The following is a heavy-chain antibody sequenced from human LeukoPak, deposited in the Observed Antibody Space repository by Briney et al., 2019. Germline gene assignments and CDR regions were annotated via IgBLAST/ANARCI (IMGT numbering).Heavy chain of an antibody. Sequence: GGSLRLSCAASGFTFSSYWMHWVRHAPGKGLVWVSRINPDGSSTTYAGSVKDLFAISRDNARNTLYLQMNSLRAEDTAVYYCARDRRYSSGWSSYYYGMDVWGQGTTVTVSS. CDR1: GFTFSSYW. J-gene: IGHJ6*02. CDR2: INPDGSST. CDR3: ARDRRYSSGWSSYYYGMDV. D-gene: IGHD6-19*01. V-gene: IGHV3-74*01.